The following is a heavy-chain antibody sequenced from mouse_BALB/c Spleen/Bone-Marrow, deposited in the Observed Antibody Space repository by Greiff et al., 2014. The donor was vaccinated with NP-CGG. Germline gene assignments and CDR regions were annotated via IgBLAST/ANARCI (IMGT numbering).Heavy chain of an antibody. CDR2: IWAGGST. V-gene: IGHV2-9*02. CDR1: GFSLTSYG. CDR3: AGGSYYEGAMDY. D-gene: IGHD1-1*01. Sequence: VQLVESGPGLVAPSQSLSITCTVSGFSLTSYGVHWVRQPPGKVLEWLGVIWAGGSTNYNSALMSRLSISKDNSKSQVFLKMNSRQTDDTAVYYCAGGSYYEGAMDYWGQGTSVTVSS. J-gene: IGHJ4*01.